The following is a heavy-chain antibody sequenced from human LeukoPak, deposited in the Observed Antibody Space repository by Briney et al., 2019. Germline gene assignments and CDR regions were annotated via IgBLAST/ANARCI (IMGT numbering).Heavy chain of an antibody. CDR3: ARERMDYGDPLRLGLDD. J-gene: IGHJ4*02. Sequence: PGGSLRLSCAASGFTVSDNYMSWVRQAPGKGLEWVSVIYPGVSGGSTYYADSVKGRFTISRDKFKNTLYLQMNSLRVEDTAVYYCARERMDYGDPLRLGLDDWGQGTLVTVSS. D-gene: IGHD4-17*01. CDR1: GFTVSDNY. CDR2: IYPGVSGGST. V-gene: IGHV3-66*01.